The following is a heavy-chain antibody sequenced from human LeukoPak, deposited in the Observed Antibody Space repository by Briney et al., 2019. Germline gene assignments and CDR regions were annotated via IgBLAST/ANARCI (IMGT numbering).Heavy chain of an antibody. CDR3: AKDRGWLQLGLWDN. Sequence: GGSLRLSCAASGFTFSSYGMHWVRQAPGKGLEWVAVIWFDGSNKNYADSVKGRFTISRDNSKNTLYLQMNSLRAEDTAVYYCAKDRGWLQLGLWDNWGQGTLVTVSS. CDR1: GFTFSSYG. D-gene: IGHD5-24*01. V-gene: IGHV3-33*06. J-gene: IGHJ4*02. CDR2: IWFDGSNK.